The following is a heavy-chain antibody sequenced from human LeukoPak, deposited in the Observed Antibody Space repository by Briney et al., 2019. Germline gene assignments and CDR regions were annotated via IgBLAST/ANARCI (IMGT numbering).Heavy chain of an antibody. CDR3: ARYRVVVITNKNYYFDY. Sequence: GGSLRLSCAASGFTFSSYAMSWVRQAPGKGLEWVSAIRGSGGSTYYADSVKGRFTISRDNSKNTLYLQMNSLRAEDTAVYYCARYRVVVITNKNYYFDYWGQGTLVTVSS. V-gene: IGHV3-23*01. CDR2: IRGSGGST. D-gene: IGHD3-22*01. CDR1: GFTFSSYA. J-gene: IGHJ4*02.